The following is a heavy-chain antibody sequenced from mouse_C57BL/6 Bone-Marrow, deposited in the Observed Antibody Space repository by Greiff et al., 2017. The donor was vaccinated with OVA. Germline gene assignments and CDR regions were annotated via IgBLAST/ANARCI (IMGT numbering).Heavy chain of an antibody. V-gene: IGHV1-64*01. J-gene: IGHJ2*01. D-gene: IGHD2-4*01. CDR1: GYTFTSYW. Sequence: QVQLQQPGAELVMPGASVKLSCKASGYTFTSYWMHWVKQRPGQGLEWIGMIHPNSGSTNYNEKFKSKATLTVDKSSSTAYMQLSSLTSEDSAVYYCARGGDYDGEDFDYWGQGTTLTVSS. CDR3: ARGGDYDGEDFDY. CDR2: IHPNSGST.